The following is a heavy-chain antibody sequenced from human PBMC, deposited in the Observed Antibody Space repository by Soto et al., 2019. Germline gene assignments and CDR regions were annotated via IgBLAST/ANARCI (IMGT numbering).Heavy chain of an antibody. CDR2: IYHSGRT. D-gene: IGHD3-10*01. CDR1: GYSISSGYY. J-gene: IGHJ4*02. CDR3: ARDWLYYGSGSFDY. V-gene: IGHV4-38-2*02. Sequence: SETLSLTCAVSGYSISSGYYWGWIRQPPGKGLEWIGSIYHSGRTYYNPSLKSRVTISVDTSKNQFSLQLSSVTAAATAVYYCARDWLYYGSGSFDYWGQGTLVTVSS.